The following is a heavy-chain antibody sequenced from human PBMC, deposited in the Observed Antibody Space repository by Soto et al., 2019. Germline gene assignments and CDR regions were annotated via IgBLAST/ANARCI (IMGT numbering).Heavy chain of an antibody. J-gene: IGHJ6*02. CDR1: GYTFTDYY. CDR3: ARVPYSSSRAGYYYYGMDV. D-gene: IGHD6-6*01. V-gene: IGHV1-2*04. Sequence: ASVKVSCKAGGYTFTDYYIQWVRQAPGQGLEYMGWISPKSGGAAYAQKCQGWVTMTRDTSISTAYMELSRLRSDDTAVYYCARVPYSSSRAGYYYYGMDVWGQGTTVTVSS. CDR2: ISPKSGGA.